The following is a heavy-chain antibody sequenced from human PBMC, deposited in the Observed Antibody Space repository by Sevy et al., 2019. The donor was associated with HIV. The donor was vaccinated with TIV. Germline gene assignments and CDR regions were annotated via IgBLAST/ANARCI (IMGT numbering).Heavy chain of an antibody. CDR1: GSPFSSYE. V-gene: IGHV3-48*03. J-gene: IGHJ4*02. D-gene: IGHD4-17*01. CDR2: ISNSGTSM. CDR3: ARDLPPSATTVAHFDC. Sequence: QLGGSLSLSCVAPGSPFSSYEMTWVRQAPGKGLEGVPYISNSGTSMYYSDSVKGRCTISRDNARNSLYLQMNSLRAEDTAVYYCARDLPPSATTVAHFDCWGQGTLVTVSS.